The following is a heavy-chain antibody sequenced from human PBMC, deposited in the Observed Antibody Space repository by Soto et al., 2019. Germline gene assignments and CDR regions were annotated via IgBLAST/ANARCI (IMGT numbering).Heavy chain of an antibody. J-gene: IGHJ5*02. CDR3: ARGYGSGSYNRRGNKDTNNWFDP. D-gene: IGHD3-10*01. V-gene: IGHV4-34*01. CDR1: GGSFSGYY. Sequence: SETLSLTCAVYGGSFSGYYWSWIRQPPGKGLEWIGEINHSGSTNYNPSLKSRVTISVDTSKNQFSLKLSSVTAADTAVYYCARGYGSGSYNRRGNKDTNNWFDPWGQGTLVTVSS. CDR2: INHSGST.